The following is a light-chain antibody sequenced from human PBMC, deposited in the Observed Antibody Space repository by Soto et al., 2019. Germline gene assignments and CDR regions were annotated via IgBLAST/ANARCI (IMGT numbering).Light chain of an antibody. J-gene: IGLJ2*01. V-gene: IGLV4-69*01. CDR3: QTWGTGTIV. Sequence: QPVLTQSPSASSSMGAAVKLTCTLISGHSIYAIAWHQQPPEKGPRYLMKLNSDGSHSKGDGIPDRLSGSRSGAERYLTISSLQSEDEADYYCQTWGTGTIVFGGGTKFTVL. CDR2: LNSDGSH. CDR1: SGHSIYA.